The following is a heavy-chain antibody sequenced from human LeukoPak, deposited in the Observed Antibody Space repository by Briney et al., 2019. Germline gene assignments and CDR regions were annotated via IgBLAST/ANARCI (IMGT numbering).Heavy chain of an antibody. J-gene: IGHJ4*02. D-gene: IGHD3-10*01. CDR2: INHSGST. CDR1: GGSFSGYY. Sequence: SETLSLTCAVYGGSFSGYYWSWIRQPPGKGLEWIGEINHSGSTNYNPSLKSQVTISVDTSKNQFSLKLSSVTAADTAVYYCARARAFPMVRGVTKRLYFDYWGQGTLVTVSS. CDR3: ARARAFPMVRGVTKRLYFDY. V-gene: IGHV4-34*01.